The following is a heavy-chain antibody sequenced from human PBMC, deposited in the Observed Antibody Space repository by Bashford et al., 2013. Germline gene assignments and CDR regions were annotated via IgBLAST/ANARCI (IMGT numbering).Heavy chain of an antibody. CDR1: GFTFSNYV. CDR2: ISGSGDST. J-gene: IGHJ4*02. Sequence: SGGSLRLSCAASGFTFSNYVMAWVRQAPGTGLEWVSAISGSGDSTYYADSVKGRFTVSRDNSRNTLYLQMNSLRDEDTAIYYCARETPGHWLFITIDYWGQGTLVTVSS. CDR3: ARETPGHWLFITIDY. D-gene: IGHD3-9*01. V-gene: IGHV3-23*01.